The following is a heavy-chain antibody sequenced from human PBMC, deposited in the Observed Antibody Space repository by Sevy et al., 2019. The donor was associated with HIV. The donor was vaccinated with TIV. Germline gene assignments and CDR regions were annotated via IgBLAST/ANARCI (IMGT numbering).Heavy chain of an antibody. J-gene: IGHJ4*02. D-gene: IGHD2-21*01. V-gene: IGHV1-69*13. Sequence: ASVKVSCKASGGSFSSYAFSWVRQAPGQGLEWMGEIIPLFGTTNYAQKFQGRVTITADESTTTAYMELSSLRSDDTAVYHCARGITGMCGGGYYFDYWGQGTLVTVSS. CDR2: IIPLFGTT. CDR1: GGSFSSYA. CDR3: ARGITGMCGGGYYFDY.